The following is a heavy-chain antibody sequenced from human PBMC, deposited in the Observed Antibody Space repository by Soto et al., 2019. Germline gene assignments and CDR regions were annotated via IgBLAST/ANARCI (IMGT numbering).Heavy chain of an antibody. CDR1: GFTFSSYW. V-gene: IGHV3-7*05. Sequence: GGSLRLSCAASGFTFSSYWMSWVRQAPGKGLEWVANIKQDGSEKYYVDSVKGRFTISRDNAKNSLYLQMNSLRAEDTAVYYCAREAGYSSGWYPRDDYWGQGTLVTVSS. CDR3: AREAGYSSGWYPRDDY. CDR2: IKQDGSEK. D-gene: IGHD6-19*01. J-gene: IGHJ4*02.